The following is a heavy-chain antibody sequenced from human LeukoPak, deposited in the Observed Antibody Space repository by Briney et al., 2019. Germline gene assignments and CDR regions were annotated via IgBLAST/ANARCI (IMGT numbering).Heavy chain of an antibody. Sequence: ASVKVSCKASGYTFSSYYMHWVRQAPAQGLEWMGIINPSGGSTSYAQKFQGRITMTRDTSTSTVYMELSSLRSEDTAVYYCARADSGGDSSGYKWFDPWGQGTLVTVSS. V-gene: IGHV1-46*01. D-gene: IGHD3-22*01. J-gene: IGHJ5*02. CDR3: ARADSGGDSSGYKWFDP. CDR1: GYTFSSYY. CDR2: INPSGGST.